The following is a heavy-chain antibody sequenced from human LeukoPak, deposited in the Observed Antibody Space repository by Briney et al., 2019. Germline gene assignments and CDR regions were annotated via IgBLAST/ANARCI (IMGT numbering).Heavy chain of an antibody. CDR2: MNPNSGNT. V-gene: IGHV1-8*01. CDR3: ARGPSYYYGSGSPVDY. D-gene: IGHD3-10*01. Sequence: ASVKVSCKASGYTFTSYDINWVRQATGQGLEWMGRMNPNSGNTGYAQKFQGRVTMTRNTSISTAYMELSSLRSEDTAVYYCARGPSYYYGSGSPVDYWGQGTLVTVSS. J-gene: IGHJ4*02. CDR1: GYTFTSYD.